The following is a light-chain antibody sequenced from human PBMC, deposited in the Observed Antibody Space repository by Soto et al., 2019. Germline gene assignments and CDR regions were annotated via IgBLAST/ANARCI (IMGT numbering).Light chain of an antibody. V-gene: IGKV3-15*01. CDR1: QSVSNN. CDR2: YAS. J-gene: IGKJ5*01. Sequence: EIMMTQSRANLSVSPGERATLSCRASQSVSNNVAWYQQKPGQAPRLLIYYASTRATGIPARFSGSGSGTEFTLTISSLQSEDFALYYCQQYNNWPPITFGQGTRLEIK. CDR3: QQYNNWPPIT.